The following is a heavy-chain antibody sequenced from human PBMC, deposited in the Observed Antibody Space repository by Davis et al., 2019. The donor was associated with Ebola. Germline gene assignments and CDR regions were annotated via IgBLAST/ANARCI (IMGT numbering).Heavy chain of an antibody. CDR2: ISSSSSTI. Sequence: GGSLRLSCAASGFTFSSYGMHWVRQAPGKGLEWVSYISSSSSTIYYADSVKGRFTISRDNAKNSLYLQMNSLRAEDTAVYYCARDPYYGDYWGPGTLVTVSS. CDR3: ARDPYYGDY. CDR1: GFTFSSYG. V-gene: IGHV3-48*01. J-gene: IGHJ4*02.